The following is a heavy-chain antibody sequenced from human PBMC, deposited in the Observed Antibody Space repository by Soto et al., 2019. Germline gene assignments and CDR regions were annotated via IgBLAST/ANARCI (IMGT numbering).Heavy chain of an antibody. CDR2: IYWSDDK. Sequence: SGPTLVNPTQTLTLTCTFSGFSLSTSGVGVGWIRQPPGKALEWLALIYWSDDKRYSPSLKSRLTITKDTSKNQVVLTMTNMDPVDTATYYCAHLNDDIPLDVFDFWAQGTMVTGSS. V-gene: IGHV2-5*01. CDR3: AHLNDDIPLDVFDF. J-gene: IGHJ3*01. D-gene: IGHD2-2*02. CDR1: GFSLSTSGVG.